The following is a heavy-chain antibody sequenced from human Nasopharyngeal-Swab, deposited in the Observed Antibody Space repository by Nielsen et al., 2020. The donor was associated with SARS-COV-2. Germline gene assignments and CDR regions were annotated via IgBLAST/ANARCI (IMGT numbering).Heavy chain of an antibody. Sequence: GESLKISCAASGFTFTTYWMTWVRQAPGKGLEWVANINEDGSEKNYVDSVKGRFTISRDNAKNSLYLQMKSLRAEDTAVYYCARDSSSGLYRPFDYWGQGTLVTVSS. J-gene: IGHJ4*02. D-gene: IGHD6-19*01. V-gene: IGHV3-7*03. CDR1: GFTFTTYW. CDR3: ARDSSSGLYRPFDY. CDR2: INEDGSEK.